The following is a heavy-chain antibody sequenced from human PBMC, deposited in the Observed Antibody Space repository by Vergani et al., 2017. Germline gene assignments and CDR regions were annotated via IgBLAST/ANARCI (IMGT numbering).Heavy chain of an antibody. J-gene: IGHJ3*02. V-gene: IGHV3-23*01. Sequence: EVQLLESGGGLVQPGGSLRLSCAASGFTFSSYAMSWVRQAPGKGLEWVSAISGSGGSTYYADSVKGRFTISRDNSKNTLYLQMNSLRAEDTAVYYCAKELERIQTYYYDSSGYYSAFDIWGQGTMVTVSS. CDR1: GFTFSSYA. CDR2: ISGSGGST. D-gene: IGHD3-22*01. CDR3: AKELERIQTYYYDSSGYYSAFDI.